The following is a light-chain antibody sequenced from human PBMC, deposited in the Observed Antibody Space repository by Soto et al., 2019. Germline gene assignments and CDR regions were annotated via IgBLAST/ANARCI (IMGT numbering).Light chain of an antibody. Sequence: QSVLTQPPSASGTPGQIVAICCSGSSSNIGSNTVTWYQQLPGTAPKLLIYSTSQRSSGVPGRFSGSKSGASASLSISGLQSEDEADYYCAAWDNRLDVHVFGTGTKLTVL. CDR2: STS. CDR1: SSNIGSNT. CDR3: AAWDNRLDVHV. J-gene: IGLJ1*01. V-gene: IGLV1-44*01.